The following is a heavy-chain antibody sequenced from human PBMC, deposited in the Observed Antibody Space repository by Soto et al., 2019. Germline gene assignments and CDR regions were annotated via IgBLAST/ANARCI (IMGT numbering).Heavy chain of an antibody. CDR1: ELTFSSYS. CDR3: AREPGITIFVVVIIPRPGVRSYYGMDV. D-gene: IGHD3-3*01. Sequence: GGSLRVSCGASELTFSSYSMRRVRKAARKGLEWVSSISSSTSYIYYAHSVKGRFTISRDNAKNSLYLQMNSLRAEDTAVYYCAREPGITIFVVVIIPRPGVRSYYGMDVWGQGTTVTVSS. CDR2: ISSSTSYI. J-gene: IGHJ6*02. V-gene: IGHV3-21*01.